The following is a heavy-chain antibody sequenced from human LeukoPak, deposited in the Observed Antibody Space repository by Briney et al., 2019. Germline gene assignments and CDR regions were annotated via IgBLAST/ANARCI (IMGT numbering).Heavy chain of an antibody. V-gene: IGHV4-59*13. CDR3: ARSGSYDSSGYYYSYYYYGMDV. CDR2: IYYRGST. Sequence: PSETLSLTCTVSGGSISSYYWSWIRQPPGKGLEGVGDIYYRGSTNYNPSLQSRVTISVDTSKNQFSLKLSSVTAADTAVYYCARSGSYDSSGYYYSYYYYGMDVWGQGTTVTVSS. D-gene: IGHD3-22*01. CDR1: GGSISSYY. J-gene: IGHJ6*02.